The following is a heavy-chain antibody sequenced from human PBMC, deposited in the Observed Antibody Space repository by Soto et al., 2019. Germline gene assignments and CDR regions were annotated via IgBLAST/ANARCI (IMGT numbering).Heavy chain of an antibody. CDR1: GGTFNKYA. V-gene: IGHV1-69*01. Sequence: QVQLEQSGAEVKKPGPSLKVSCKATGGTFNKYAISWVRQAPGQGLEWMAGIIPVYGTPNYAQRFQDRVTIIADESTTTAYMEVNSMTPEDTAIYYCSIVTAYGMDVWGPGTTVIVSS. J-gene: IGHJ6*02. CDR2: IIPVYGTP. D-gene: IGHD2-15*01. CDR3: SIVTAYGMDV.